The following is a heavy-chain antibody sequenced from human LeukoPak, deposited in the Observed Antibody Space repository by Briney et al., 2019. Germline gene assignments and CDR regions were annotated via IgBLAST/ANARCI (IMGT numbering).Heavy chain of an antibody. CDR1: GFTFSSYG. Sequence: PGGSLRLSCAASGFTFSSYGMSWVRQAPGKGLEWIGEINHSGSTNYNPSLKSRVTISVDTSKNQFSLKLSSVTAADTAVYYCARDVGVHSIFYYYGMDVWGQGTTVTVSS. J-gene: IGHJ6*02. CDR2: INHSGST. V-gene: IGHV4-34*01. CDR3: ARDVGVHSIFYYYGMDV. D-gene: IGHD3-3*01.